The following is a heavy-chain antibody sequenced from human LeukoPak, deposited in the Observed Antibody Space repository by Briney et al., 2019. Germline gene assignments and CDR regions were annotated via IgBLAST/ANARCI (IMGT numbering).Heavy chain of an antibody. CDR2: IKQDGSEK. V-gene: IGHV3-7*04. CDR1: GFTFSSYW. J-gene: IGHJ4*02. D-gene: IGHD3-10*01. Sequence: PGGSLRLSCAASGFTFSSYWMSWVRQAPGKGLEWVANIKQDGSEKYYVDSVKGRFTISRDNAKNSLYLQMNSLRAEDTAVYYCAKDLYYGSGSPYYFDYWGQGTLVTVSS. CDR3: AKDLYYGSGSPYYFDY.